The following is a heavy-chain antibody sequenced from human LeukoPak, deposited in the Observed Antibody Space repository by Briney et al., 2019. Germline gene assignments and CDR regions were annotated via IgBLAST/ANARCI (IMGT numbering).Heavy chain of an antibody. D-gene: IGHD3-16*02. CDR2: IFYSGST. V-gene: IGHV4-39*07. J-gene: IGHJ4*02. Sequence: SETLSLTCTVSSGSISTSNYYWGWVRQPPGKALEWIGNIFYSGSTYYNPSLKSRVTISVDTSKNQFSLKLSSVTAADTAVYYCARDGGANYDYVWGSYRDSPLDYWGQGTLVTVSS. CDR3: ARDGGANYDYVWGSYRDSPLDY. CDR1: SGSISTSNYY.